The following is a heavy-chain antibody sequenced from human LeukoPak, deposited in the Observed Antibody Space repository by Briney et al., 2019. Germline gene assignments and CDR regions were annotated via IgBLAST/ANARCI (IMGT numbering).Heavy chain of an antibody. V-gene: IGHV3-72*01. D-gene: IGHD3-22*01. CDR3: ARPGSYYDSSGYFY. Sequence: GGSLRLSCAASGFTFSSYSMNWVRQAPGKGLEWVGRTRNKANSYTTEYAASVKGRFTISRDDSKNSLYLQMNSLKTEDTAVYYCARPGSYYDSSGYFYWGQGTLVTVSS. CDR2: TRNKANSYTT. J-gene: IGHJ4*02. CDR1: GFTFSSYS.